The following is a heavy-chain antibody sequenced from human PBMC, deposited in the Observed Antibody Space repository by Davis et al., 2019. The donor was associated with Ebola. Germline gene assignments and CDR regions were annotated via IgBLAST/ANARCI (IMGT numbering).Heavy chain of an antibody. CDR2: IKQDGSEK. Sequence: PGGSLRLSCAASGFTFSSYWMSWVRQAPGKGLEWVANIKQDGSEKYYVDSVKGRFTISRDNAKNSLYLQMNSLRAEDTAVYYCARDLEATVIYYYGMDVWGQGTTVTVSS. CDR1: GFTFSSYW. CDR3: ARDLEATVIYYYGMDV. J-gene: IGHJ6*02. D-gene: IGHD4-17*01. V-gene: IGHV3-7*03.